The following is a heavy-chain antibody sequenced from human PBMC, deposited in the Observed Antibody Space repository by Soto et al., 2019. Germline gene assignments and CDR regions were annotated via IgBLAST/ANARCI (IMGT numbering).Heavy chain of an antibody. CDR1: GFTFSSYW. V-gene: IGHV3-74*01. CDR2: INSDGSST. J-gene: IGHJ3*02. D-gene: IGHD3-3*01. CDR3: ARVPDLLAWPLRCAFDI. Sequence: EVQLVESGGGLVQSGGSLRLSCAASGFTFSSYWMHWVRQAPGKGLVWVSRINSDGSSTSYADSVKGRFTISRDNAKNTLYLQMNSLRAEDTAVYYCARVPDLLAWPLRCAFDIWGQWTMVTVSS.